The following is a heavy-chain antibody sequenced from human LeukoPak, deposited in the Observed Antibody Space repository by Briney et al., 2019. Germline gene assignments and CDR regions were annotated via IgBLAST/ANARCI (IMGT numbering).Heavy chain of an antibody. J-gene: IGHJ3*02. CDR1: RFTFSSYA. V-gene: IGHV3-23*01. Sequence: PGGSLRLSCAASRFTFSSYAMNWVRQAPGKGLEWVAAISGSGGSTFYADSVKGRFTISRDNSKNTLYLQMNSLRAEDTAVYYCAKDLNCDFWSGLDAFHIWGQGTMVTVSS. CDR2: ISGSGGST. D-gene: IGHD3-3*01. CDR3: AKDLNCDFWSGLDAFHI.